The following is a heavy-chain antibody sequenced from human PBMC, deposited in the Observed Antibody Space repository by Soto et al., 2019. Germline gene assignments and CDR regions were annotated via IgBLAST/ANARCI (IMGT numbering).Heavy chain of an antibody. J-gene: IGHJ5*02. CDR2: IYYNGIT. V-gene: IGHV4-31*03. D-gene: IGHD3-22*01. CDR1: GASVSSGGYY. Sequence: QVQLQESGPGLVKPSQTLSLTCTVSGASVSSGGYYCSWIRQHPGKGPEWIGHIYYNGITYYNPSLKSRVTISVDMSKNQFSLNLSSVTAADTAVYYCARGYSSGYLGNWFDPWGQGTLVTVSS. CDR3: ARGYSSGYLGNWFDP.